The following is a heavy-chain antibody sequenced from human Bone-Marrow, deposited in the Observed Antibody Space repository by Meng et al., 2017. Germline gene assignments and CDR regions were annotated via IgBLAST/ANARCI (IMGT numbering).Heavy chain of an antibody. V-gene: IGHV3-15*01. Sequence: EVQLVESGGGLVKPRGSLRLSCEGSGFTFSNAYMTWVRQVPGKRLEWVGRIKSKPDGETIDYAAPVKGRFTISRDDSKNTVYLQMNSLKTEDTAVYYCSGHIDYWGQGTLVTVSS. D-gene: IGHD5-12*01. CDR2: IKSKPDGETI. CDR1: GFTFSNAY. J-gene: IGHJ4*02. CDR3: SGHIDY.